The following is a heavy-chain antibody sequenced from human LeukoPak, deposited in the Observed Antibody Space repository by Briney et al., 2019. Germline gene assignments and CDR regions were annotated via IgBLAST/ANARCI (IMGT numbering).Heavy chain of an antibody. CDR3: AKGSVLNYEVPFDY. D-gene: IGHD4-23*01. J-gene: IGHJ4*02. V-gene: IGHV3-23*01. CDR2: ISGSGGST. CDR1: GFTFSSYA. Sequence: GGYLRLSCAASGFTFSSYAMSWVRQAPGKGLEWVSAISGSGGSTYYADSVRGRFTISRDNSKNTLYLQMNSLRAEDTAVYYCAKGSVLNYEVPFDYWGQGTLVTVSS.